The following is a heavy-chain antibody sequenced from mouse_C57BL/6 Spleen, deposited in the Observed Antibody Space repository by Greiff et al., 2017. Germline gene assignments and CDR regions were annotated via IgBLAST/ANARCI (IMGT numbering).Heavy chain of an antibody. J-gene: IGHJ4*01. CDR3: ASDSSGWRYAMDY. Sequence: EVHLVESGGGLVQPGGSLKLSCAASGFTFSDYYMYLVRQTPEKRLEGVAYYSNGGGSTYYPATVKGRITISRDTAKNTLYLQMSRLESEDTAMYYCASDSSGWRYAMDYWGQGTSVTVSS. D-gene: IGHD3-2*02. V-gene: IGHV5-12*01. CDR1: GFTFSDYY. CDR2: YSNGGGST.